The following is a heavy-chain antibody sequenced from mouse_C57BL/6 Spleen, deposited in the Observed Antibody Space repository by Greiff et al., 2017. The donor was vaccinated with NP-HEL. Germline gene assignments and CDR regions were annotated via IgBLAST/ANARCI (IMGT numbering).Heavy chain of an antibody. CDR3: ASGSPYYFDY. J-gene: IGHJ2*01. CDR1: GYAFTNYL. CDR2: INPGSGGT. Sequence: VMLVESGAELVRPGTSVKVSCKASGYAFTNYLIEWVKQRPGQGLEWIGVINPGSGGTNYNEKFKGKATLTADKSSSTAYMQLSSLTSEDSAVYFCASGSPYYFDYWGQGTTLTVSS. V-gene: IGHV1-54*01.